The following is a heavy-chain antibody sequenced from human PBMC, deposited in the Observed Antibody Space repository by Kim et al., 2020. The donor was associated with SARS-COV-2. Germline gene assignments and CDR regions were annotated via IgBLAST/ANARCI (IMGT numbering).Heavy chain of an antibody. Sequence: AVSVKSRITINQDTSKTQCSLQLNSVTPEDTAVYYCARGGSGYSSSSLDYWGQGTLVTVSS. J-gene: IGHJ4*02. CDR3: ARGGSGYSSSSLDY. D-gene: IGHD6-6*01. V-gene: IGHV6-1*01.